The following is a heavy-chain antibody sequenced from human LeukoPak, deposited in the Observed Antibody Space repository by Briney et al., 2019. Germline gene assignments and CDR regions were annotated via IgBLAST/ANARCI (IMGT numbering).Heavy chain of an antibody. CDR2: IYYSGST. CDR1: RFTFSSYG. J-gene: IGHJ4*02. V-gene: IGHV4-39*01. D-gene: IGHD3-10*01. Sequence: GTLRLSCAASRFTFSSYGMSWVRQPPGKGLEWIGSIYYSGSTYYNPSLKSRVTISVDTSKNQFSLKLSSVTAADTAVYYCARTRYYYNSRSYGAPYYFDYWGQGTLVTVSS. CDR3: ARTRYYYNSRSYGAPYYFDY.